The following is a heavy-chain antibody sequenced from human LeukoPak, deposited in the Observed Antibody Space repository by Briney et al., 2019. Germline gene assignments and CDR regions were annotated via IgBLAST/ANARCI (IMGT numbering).Heavy chain of an antibody. CDR3: ARRAYYDSSGYSPTSGYFDL. CDR1: GGSIFSYY. J-gene: IGHJ2*01. V-gene: IGHV4-4*08. CDR2: IYSNGIT. D-gene: IGHD3-22*01. Sequence: SETLSLTCTVSGGSIFSYYWNWIRQPPGKGLEWIGYIYSNGITNYSPSLRSRGSISIATSKNQFSLRLTSVTAADTAIYYCARRAYYDSSGYSPTSGYFDLWGRGTLVTVSS.